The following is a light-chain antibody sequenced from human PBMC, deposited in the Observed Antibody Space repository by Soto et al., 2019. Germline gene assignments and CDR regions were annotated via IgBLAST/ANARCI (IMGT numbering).Light chain of an antibody. CDR1: SSDVGGHNY. Sequence: QSALTQPASVSGSPGQSITISCTGTSSDVGGHNYVSWYQQHPSKAPKLMIYEVSNRPSGVSNRFSGSKSGNTASLTISGLQAEDEADYYCSSYRSTSTLWVFGGGTQLTVL. V-gene: IGLV2-14*01. CDR3: SSYRSTSTLWV. J-gene: IGLJ3*02. CDR2: EVS.